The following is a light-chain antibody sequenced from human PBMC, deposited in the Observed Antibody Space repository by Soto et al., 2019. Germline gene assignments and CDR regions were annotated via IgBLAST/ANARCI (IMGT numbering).Light chain of an antibody. CDR2: DAS. V-gene: IGKV1-5*01. CDR1: QSISSW. Sequence: DIQMTQSPSTLSASAVDRVTITCRASQSISSWLAWYQQKPGKAPKLLIYDASSLESGVPSRFSGSGSGTEFTLTISSLQPDDFATYYCQQYNSYSITFGQGTRLEIK. J-gene: IGKJ5*01. CDR3: QQYNSYSIT.